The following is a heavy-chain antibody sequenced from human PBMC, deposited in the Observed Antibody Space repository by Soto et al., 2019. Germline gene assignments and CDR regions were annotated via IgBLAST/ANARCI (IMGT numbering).Heavy chain of an antibody. Sequence: GGSLRLSCAASGFTFSSYSMNWVRQAPGKGLEWVSSISSSSSYIYYADSVKGRLTISRDNAKNSLYLQMNSLRAEDTAVYYCARDARYSYADDYWGQGTLVTVSS. V-gene: IGHV3-21*01. D-gene: IGHD5-18*01. CDR3: ARDARYSYADDY. J-gene: IGHJ4*02. CDR2: ISSSSSYI. CDR1: GFTFSSYS.